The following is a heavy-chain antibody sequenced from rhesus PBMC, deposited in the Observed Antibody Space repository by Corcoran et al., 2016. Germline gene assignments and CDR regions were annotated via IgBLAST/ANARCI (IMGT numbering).Heavy chain of an antibody. Sequence: QVQLQESGPGLVKPSETLSLTCAVSGGSFSSYWWSWIRQPPGKGLEWIGTINGTSGSTNYNPPLRSRVTILEDASKNQFSLTRSSVTAAETAVYYCARFKEGITNSNDYWGQGVLVTVSS. CDR3: ARFKEGITNSNDY. D-gene: IGHD3-3*01. CDR2: INGTSGST. J-gene: IGHJ4*01. V-gene: IGHV4-80*01. CDR1: GGSFSSYW.